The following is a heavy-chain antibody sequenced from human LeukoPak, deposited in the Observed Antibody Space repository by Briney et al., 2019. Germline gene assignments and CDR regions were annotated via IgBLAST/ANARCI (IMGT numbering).Heavy chain of an antibody. Sequence: GSLRLSCAASGFTFSSYAMHCVRPAPGKGLERVGSIYYSGSTYYNPSLKSRVTISVDTSKNQFSLKLSSVTAADTAVYYCARRVLWSVRNWFDPWGQGTLVTVSS. CDR1: GFTFSSYA. V-gene: IGHV4-39*01. D-gene: IGHD3-10*01. CDR3: ARRVLWSVRNWFDP. J-gene: IGHJ5*02. CDR2: IYYSGST.